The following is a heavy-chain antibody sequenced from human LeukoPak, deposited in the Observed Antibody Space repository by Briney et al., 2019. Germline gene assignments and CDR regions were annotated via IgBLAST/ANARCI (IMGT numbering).Heavy chain of an antibody. D-gene: IGHD2-2*01. CDR1: GGSFSGYY. CDR2: INHSGST. V-gene: IGHV4-34*01. J-gene: IGHJ5*02. Sequence: PSETLPLTCAVYGGSFSGYYWSWIRQPPGKGLEWIGEINHSGSTNYNPSLKSRVTISVDTSKNQFSLKLSSVTAADTAVYYCAKERRAAAWRGWFDPWGQGTLVTVSS. CDR3: AKERRAAAWRGWFDP.